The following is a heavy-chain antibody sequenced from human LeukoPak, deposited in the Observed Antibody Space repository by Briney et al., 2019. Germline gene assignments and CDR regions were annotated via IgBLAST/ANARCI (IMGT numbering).Heavy chain of an antibody. V-gene: IGHV3-74*01. J-gene: IGHJ6*02. CDR3: TRDLMDYDVSTGLHHYYMDV. Sequence: PGGSLRLSCVASGFTFSSYWMHWVRHDPRKGLVWVSRMSGDGRNINYADSVRGRFTISRDNAKNTLYLQMNTLRVEDTAVYYCTRDLMDYDVSTGLHHYYMDVWGQGTTVTVSS. D-gene: IGHD3-9*01. CDR2: MSGDGRNI. CDR1: GFTFSSYW.